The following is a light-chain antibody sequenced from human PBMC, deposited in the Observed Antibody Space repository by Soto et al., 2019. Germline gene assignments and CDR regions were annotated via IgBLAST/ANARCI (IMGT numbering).Light chain of an antibody. CDR1: SSDVGVYDY. J-gene: IGLJ2*01. CDR2: EVT. CDR3: ISYAAGNNYLV. V-gene: IGLV2-8*01. Sequence: QSVLTQPASVSGSPGQSITISCTGTSSDVGVYDYVSWYQHHPGKAPKLMIYEVTKRPSGVPDRFSGSKSGNTASLTVSGLQAEDEADYYCISYAAGNNYLVFGGGTKLTVL.